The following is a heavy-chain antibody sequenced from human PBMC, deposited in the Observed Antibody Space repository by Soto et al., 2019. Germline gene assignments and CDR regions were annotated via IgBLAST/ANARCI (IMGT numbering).Heavy chain of an antibody. CDR1: GFTFSSYW. V-gene: IGHV3-74*01. D-gene: IGHD3-22*01. CDR3: ARDYYDSSGYEGFDY. J-gene: IGHJ4*02. Sequence: GGSLRLSCAASGFTFSSYWMHWVRQAPGKGLVWVSRINSDGSSTSYADSVKGRFTISRDNAKNTLYLQMNSLRAEDTAVYYCARDYYDSSGYEGFDYWGQGTLVTVSS. CDR2: INSDGSST.